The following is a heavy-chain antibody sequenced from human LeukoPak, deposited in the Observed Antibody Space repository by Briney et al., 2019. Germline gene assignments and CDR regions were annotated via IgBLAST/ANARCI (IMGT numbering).Heavy chain of an antibody. CDR2: IIPILGIA. Sequence: AASVKVSCKASGGTFSSYTISWVRQAPGQGLEWMGRIIPILGIANYAQKFQGRVTITADKPTSTAYMELSSLRSEDTAVYYCARGDSSSWYNQEYYFDYWGQGTLVTVSS. J-gene: IGHJ4*02. D-gene: IGHD6-13*01. V-gene: IGHV1-69*02. CDR1: GGTFSSYT. CDR3: ARGDSSSWYNQEYYFDY.